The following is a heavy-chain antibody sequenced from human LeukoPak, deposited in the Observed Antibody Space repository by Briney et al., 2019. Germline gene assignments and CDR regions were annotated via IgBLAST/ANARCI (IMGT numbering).Heavy chain of an antibody. Sequence: ASVKVSCKTSGYTFTSYDINWVRHATGQGLEWMGGMDGSSGKTAYAQKFLGRVTITRNTSISTAYMELSSLTSEDTAVYYCARLYYYASSGYDALDIWGQGTMVTVS. CDR1: GYTFTSYD. J-gene: IGHJ3*02. D-gene: IGHD3-22*01. V-gene: IGHV1-8*01. CDR2: MDGSSGKT. CDR3: ARLYYYASSGYDALDI.